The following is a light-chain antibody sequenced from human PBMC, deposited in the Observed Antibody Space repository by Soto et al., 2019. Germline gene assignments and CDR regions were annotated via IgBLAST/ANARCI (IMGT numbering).Light chain of an antibody. V-gene: IGLV2-14*01. J-gene: IGLJ3*02. Sequence: QSVLTQPASVSGSPGQSITISCTGTSSDVGKYNYVSWYQQHADKAPKLIIYEVSNRPSGLSNRFSGSKSGNTASLTISGLQAEDEADYYCSSYTSSSTLVFSGGTKVTVL. CDR3: SSYTSSSTLV. CDR2: EVS. CDR1: SSDVGKYNY.